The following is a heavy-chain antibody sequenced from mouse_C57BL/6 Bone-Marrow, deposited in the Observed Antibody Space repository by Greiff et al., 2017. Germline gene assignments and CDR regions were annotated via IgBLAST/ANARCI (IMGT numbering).Heavy chain of an antibody. D-gene: IGHD2-4*01. Sequence: EVHLVESGGGLVKPGGSLKLSCAASGFTFSSYAMSWVRQTPEKRLEWVATISDGGSYTYYPDNVKGRFTISRDNAKNNLYLQMSHLKSEDTAMYYCARDYDYCRPDYWGQGPTLTVSS. J-gene: IGHJ2*01. CDR3: ARDYDYCRPDY. V-gene: IGHV5-4*01. CDR1: GFTFSSYA. CDR2: ISDGGSYT.